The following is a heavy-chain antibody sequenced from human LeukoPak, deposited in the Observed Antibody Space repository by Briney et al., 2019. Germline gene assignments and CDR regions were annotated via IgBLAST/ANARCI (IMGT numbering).Heavy chain of an antibody. D-gene: IGHD4-17*01. CDR2: ISYDGSNK. Sequence: GRSLRLSCAASGFTFSSYAMHWVRQAPAKGLEWVAVISYDGSNKYYADSVKGRFTISRDNSKNTLYLQMNSLRAEDTAVYYCAREVGDDYGLGYRGQGTLVTVSS. CDR3: AREVGDDYGLGY. J-gene: IGHJ4*02. CDR1: GFTFSSYA. V-gene: IGHV3-30-3*01.